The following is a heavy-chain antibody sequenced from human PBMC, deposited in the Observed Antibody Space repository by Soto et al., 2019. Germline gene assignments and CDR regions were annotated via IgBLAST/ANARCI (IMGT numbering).Heavy chain of an antibody. Sequence: SETRSLTCAVSGGSRSSSNWGRCVRQPPGKGLEWIGEIYHSGSTNYNPSLKSRVTISVDKSKNQFSLKLSSVTAEDTAVYYCAREDKNLEGYYYYSYGMDVWGQGTTVT. CDR1: GGSRSSSNW. V-gene: IGHV4-4*02. CDR3: AREDKNLEGYYYYSYGMDV. J-gene: IGHJ6*02. CDR2: IYHSGST.